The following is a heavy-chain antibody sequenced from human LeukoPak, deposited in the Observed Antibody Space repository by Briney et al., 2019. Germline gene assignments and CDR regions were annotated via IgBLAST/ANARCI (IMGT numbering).Heavy chain of an antibody. J-gene: IGHJ4*02. V-gene: IGHV3-21*01. CDR3: ARDGPHYDFWSGSTNHFDY. CDR1: GFTFSSYS. D-gene: IGHD3-3*01. CDR2: ISSSSSYI. Sequence: PGGSLRLSCAASGFTFSSYSMNWVRQAPGKGLEWVSSISSSSSYIYYADSVKGRFTISRDNAKNSLYLQMNSLRAEDTAVYYCARDGPHYDFWSGSTNHFDYWGQGTLVTVSS.